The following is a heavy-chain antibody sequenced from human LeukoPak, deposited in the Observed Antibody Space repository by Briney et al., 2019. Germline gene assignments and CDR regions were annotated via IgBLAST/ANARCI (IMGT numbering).Heavy chain of an antibody. CDR1: GFTFDDYA. Sequence: GRSLKLSCAASGFTFDDYAMHWVRQAPGKGLEWVSGISWNSGSIGYADSVKGRFTISRDNSKNTLYLQMNSLRAEDTAVYYCAKRPPWYYGMDVWGQGTTVTVSS. CDR3: AKRPPWYYGMDV. CDR2: ISWNSGSI. J-gene: IGHJ6*02. V-gene: IGHV3-9*01.